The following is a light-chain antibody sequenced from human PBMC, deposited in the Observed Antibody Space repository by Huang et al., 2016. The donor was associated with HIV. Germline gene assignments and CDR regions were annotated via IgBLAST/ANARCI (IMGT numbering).Light chain of an antibody. CDR1: QDISNF. Sequence: IQMTQSPPSLSASLGDSVTLTCRASQDISNFLAWYQQKPGGLPKLLIYAASTLKSGVSSRFSGSGYGLDFTLTITNLQPEDIATYYCQKYNSAPRTFGQGTKLEVK. V-gene: IGKV1-27*01. J-gene: IGKJ1*01. CDR2: AAS. CDR3: QKYNSAPRT.